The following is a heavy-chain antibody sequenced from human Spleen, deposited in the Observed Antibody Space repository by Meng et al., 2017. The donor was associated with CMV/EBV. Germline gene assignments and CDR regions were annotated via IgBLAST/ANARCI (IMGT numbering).Heavy chain of an antibody. Sequence: GGSLRLSCAASGFTFSSVTMNWVLQAPGKGLEWISAISSSSSYKYYADSVKGRFTISRDNAKNSLYLQMTSLRAEDTAVYYCARHFSCAGGYWGQGTLVTVSS. D-gene: IGHD3-10*02. J-gene: IGHJ4*02. CDR3: ARHFSCAGGY. CDR1: GFTFSSVT. V-gene: IGHV3-21*01. CDR2: ISSSSSYK.